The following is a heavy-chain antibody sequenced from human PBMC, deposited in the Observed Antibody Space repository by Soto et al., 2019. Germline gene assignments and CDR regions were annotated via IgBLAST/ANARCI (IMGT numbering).Heavy chain of an antibody. V-gene: IGHV1-18*04. J-gene: IGHJ6*02. CDR2: ISAYNGNT. CDR1: GYTFTSYG. D-gene: IGHD6-19*01. Sequence: ASVKVSCKASGYTFTSYGISCVRQAPGQGLEWMGWISAYNGNTNYAQKLQGRVTMTTDTSTSTAYMELRSLRSDDTAVYYCARGEGIAVAGTVYYYGMDVWGQGTTVTVSS. CDR3: ARGEGIAVAGTVYYYGMDV.